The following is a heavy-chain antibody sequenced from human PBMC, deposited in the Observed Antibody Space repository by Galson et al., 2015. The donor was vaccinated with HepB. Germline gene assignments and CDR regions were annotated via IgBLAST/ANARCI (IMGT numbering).Heavy chain of an antibody. V-gene: IGHV5-10-1*01. D-gene: IGHD6-19*01. Sequence: QSGAEVKKPGESLRISCKVSGYSFTTYWINWVRQMPGKGLEWMGNIDPTDSYTNYSPSFQGHVTISADKSISTAYLQWSSLKASDTAIYYCARRPRWVAGTAFDYWGQGTLVTVSS. CDR3: ARRPRWVAGTAFDY. J-gene: IGHJ4*02. CDR1: GYSFTTYW. CDR2: IDPTDSYT.